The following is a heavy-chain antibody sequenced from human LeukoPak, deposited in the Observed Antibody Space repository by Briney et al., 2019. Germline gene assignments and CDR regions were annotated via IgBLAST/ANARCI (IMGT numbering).Heavy chain of an antibody. CDR2: INPNSGGT. Sequence: ASVKVSCKASGYTFTDYYMHRVRQAPGQGVEWMGWINPNSGGTNYAQKFQGRVTMTRDTSISTAYMELSRLRSDDTAVYYCAREGPIVGATHLVDYWGQGTLVTVSS. CDR3: AREGPIVGATHLVDY. V-gene: IGHV1-2*02. D-gene: IGHD1-26*01. CDR1: GYTFTDYY. J-gene: IGHJ4*02.